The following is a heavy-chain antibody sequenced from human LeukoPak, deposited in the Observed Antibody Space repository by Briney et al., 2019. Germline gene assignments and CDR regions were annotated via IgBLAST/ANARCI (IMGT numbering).Heavy chain of an antibody. J-gene: IGHJ4*02. V-gene: IGHV3-21*04. D-gene: IGHD2-21*02. CDR1: GFTFSDYT. CDR3: ARDYFYCGGDCFVDY. CDR2: ISGGSRSI. Sequence: NPGGSLRLSCAASGFTFSDYTMNWVRQAPGKGLEWVSSISGGSRSIYYVDSVKGQFTISRDNAKNSLYLQVNSLRAEDTAIYYCARDYFYCGGDCFVDYWGQGTLVTVSS.